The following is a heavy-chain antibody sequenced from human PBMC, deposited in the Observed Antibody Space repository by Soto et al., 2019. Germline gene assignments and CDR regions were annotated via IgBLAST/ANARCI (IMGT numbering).Heavy chain of an antibody. CDR1: GGTFSSYT. D-gene: IGHD1-26*01. V-gene: IGHV1-69*02. J-gene: IGHJ4*02. CDR3: ARARYSGSYNNYFEY. CDR2: IIPILGIA. Sequence: GASVKVSCKASGGTFSSYTISWVRQAPGQGLEWMGRIIPILGIANYAQKFQGRVTITADKSTSTAYMELSSLRSEDTAVYYCARARYSGSYNNYFEYWGQGTLVTVSS.